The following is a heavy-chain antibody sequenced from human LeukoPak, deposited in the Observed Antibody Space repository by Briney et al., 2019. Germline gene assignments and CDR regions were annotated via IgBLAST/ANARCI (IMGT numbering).Heavy chain of an antibody. CDR2: ISSSGSTI. Sequence: PGGSLRLSCAASGFTFSSYEMNWVRQAPGKGLEWVSYISSSGSTIYYADSVKGRFTISRDNAKNSLYLQMNSLRAEETAVYYCARDPYCGGDRLNPPYYFDYWGQGTRVTVSS. D-gene: IGHD2-21*02. CDR3: ARDPYCGGDRLNPPYYFDY. V-gene: IGHV3-48*03. J-gene: IGHJ4*02. CDR1: GFTFSSYE.